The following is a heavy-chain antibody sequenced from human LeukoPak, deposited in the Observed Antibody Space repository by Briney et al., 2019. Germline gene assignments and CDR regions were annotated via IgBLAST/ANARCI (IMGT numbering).Heavy chain of an antibody. V-gene: IGHV3-23*01. CDR2: ISGTGSNT. J-gene: IGHJ4*02. Sequence: GGSLRLSCVVSGFTFSSYAMSWVRQAPGKRLEWVAAISGTGSNTYYADSVKGRFTISRDNSKNTLFLLMYTLRAEDTAVYYCAKWSAPSAWWGQGTLVTVSS. CDR3: AKWSAPSAW. CDR1: GFTFSSYA.